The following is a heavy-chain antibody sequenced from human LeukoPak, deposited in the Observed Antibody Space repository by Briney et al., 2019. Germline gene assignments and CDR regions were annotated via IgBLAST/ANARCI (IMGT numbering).Heavy chain of an antibody. CDR3: AKDRPNFYETSGAYYKPKGDF. Sequence: GGSLRLSCEASGFTFNTHAMSWVRQAPEKGLEWVASVTSSGRTPYYADSVRGRFTISRDNSKNTLCLQMNSLRGEGTAVYYCAKDRPNFYETSGAYYKPKGDFWGQGSLVTVSS. D-gene: IGHD3-10*01. J-gene: IGHJ4*02. CDR2: VTSSGRTP. CDR1: GFTFNTHA. V-gene: IGHV3-23*01.